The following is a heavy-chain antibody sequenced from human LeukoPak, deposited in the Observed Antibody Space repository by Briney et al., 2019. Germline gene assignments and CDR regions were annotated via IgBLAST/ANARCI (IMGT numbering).Heavy chain of an antibody. CDR1: GGSFSSGNFY. CDR2: IYYSGSA. J-gene: IGHJ4*02. Sequence: PSETLSLTCTVSGGSFSSGNFYWYWIRQYPGRGLEWIGYIYYSGSAYYNPSLKSRVTISVDTSKKQFSLTLSTVTAADTAIYYCARAGGSGNSTYYFDYWGQGTQVTASS. D-gene: IGHD3-10*01. CDR3: ARAGGSGNSTYYFDY. V-gene: IGHV4-31*03.